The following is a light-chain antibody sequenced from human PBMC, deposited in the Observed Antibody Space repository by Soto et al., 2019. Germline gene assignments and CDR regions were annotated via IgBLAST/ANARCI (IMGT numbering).Light chain of an antibody. CDR1: SSDVGGYNF. V-gene: IGLV2-8*01. CDR2: EVN. CDR3: SSYAGSNTFV. J-gene: IGLJ1*01. Sequence: QSVLTQPPSASGSPGQSVTISCTGTSSDVGGYNFVSWYQHHPGKVPRLMIYEVNKRPSGVPDRFSGSKSGNTASLTASGLQAEDEADYSCSSYAGSNTFVFGTGTKVTVL.